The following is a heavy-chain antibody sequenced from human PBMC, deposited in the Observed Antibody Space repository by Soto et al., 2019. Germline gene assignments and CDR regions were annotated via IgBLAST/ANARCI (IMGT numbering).Heavy chain of an antibody. J-gene: IGHJ4*02. V-gene: IGHV4-39*01. D-gene: IGHD1-26*01. CDR2: FYSGGST. CDR1: GGSISSRDYY. Sequence: QLQLQESGPGLVQPSETLSLTCTVSGGSISSRDYYWGWIRQPPGKGLEWLGFFYSGGSTYYNPSLKSRVTISADMPKNQFSLKLSSVTAADTAVYYCARSKLGIYAGYFDYWGQGILVTVSS. CDR3: ARSKLGIYAGYFDY.